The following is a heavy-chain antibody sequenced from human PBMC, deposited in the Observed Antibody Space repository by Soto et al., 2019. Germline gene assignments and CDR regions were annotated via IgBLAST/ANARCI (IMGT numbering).Heavy chain of an antibody. D-gene: IGHD1-7*01. CDR1: GFTFSSYS. CDR2: ISSSSSYI. CDR3: AREDWNSAWFDP. J-gene: IGHJ5*02. Sequence: EVQLVESGGGLVKPGGSLRLSCAASGFTFSSYSMNWVRQAPGKGLEWVSSISSSSSYIYYADSVKGRFTISRDNAKNSLYLQMNSLRAEDTAVYYCAREDWNSAWFDPWGQGTLVTVSS. V-gene: IGHV3-21*01.